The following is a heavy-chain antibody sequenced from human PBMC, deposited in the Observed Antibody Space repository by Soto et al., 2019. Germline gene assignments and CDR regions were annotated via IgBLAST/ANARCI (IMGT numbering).Heavy chain of an antibody. Sequence: QSGGSLRLSCTASGFTFGDYAMSWVRQAPGKGLEWVGFIRSKAYGGTTEYAASVKGRFTISRDDSKSIAYLQMNSLKTEDTAVYYCTSWNSGDFDYWGQGTLVTVSS. CDR2: IRSKAYGGTT. CDR3: TSWNSGDFDY. V-gene: IGHV3-49*04. J-gene: IGHJ4*02. CDR1: GFTFGDYA. D-gene: IGHD1-7*01.